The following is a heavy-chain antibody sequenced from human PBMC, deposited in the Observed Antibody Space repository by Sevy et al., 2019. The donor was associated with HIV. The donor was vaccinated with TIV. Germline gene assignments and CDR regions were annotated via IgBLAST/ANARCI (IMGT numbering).Heavy chain of an antibody. D-gene: IGHD5-12*01. CDR1: GFTFSSYS. Sequence: GGSLRLSCAASGFTFSSYSMNWVRLAPGKGLEWLSYIDSSSSNIYYADSVKGRFTVSRDNAKNSLYVQMNSLRGEDTAVYYCAREGGYTDQGMDVWGQGTTVTVSS. V-gene: IGHV3-48*01. CDR2: IDSSSSNI. CDR3: AREGGYTDQGMDV. J-gene: IGHJ6*02.